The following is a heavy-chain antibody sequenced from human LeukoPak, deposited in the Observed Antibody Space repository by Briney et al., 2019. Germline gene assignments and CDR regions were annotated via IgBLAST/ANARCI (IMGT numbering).Heavy chain of an antibody. J-gene: IGHJ4*02. CDR3: ARDDSSGYYYPDY. V-gene: IGHV3-48*03. D-gene: IGHD3-22*01. Sequence: GGSLRLSCAASGFTFSNYEMNWVRQAPGKGLEWVSYISSSGSTIYYADSVKGRFTISRDNAKNSLYLQMNSLRAEDTAVYYCARDDSSGYYYPDYWGQGTLVTVSS. CDR1: GFTFSNYE. CDR2: ISSSGSTI.